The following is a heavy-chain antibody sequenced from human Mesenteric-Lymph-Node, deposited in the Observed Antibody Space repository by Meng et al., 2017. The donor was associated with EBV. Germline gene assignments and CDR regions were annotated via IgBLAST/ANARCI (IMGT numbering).Heavy chain of an antibody. CDR1: GGSISNSY. D-gene: IGHD3-10*01. Sequence: QVQLQESGPGLVTPSETRSLTCTVSGGSISNSYWTWIRQPPGKGLEWIGYSFYGGSSNYNPSLKSRVTIPIDTSKNQFSLKLSSVTAAGTAVYFCARGNYYASGRLDYWGQGTLVTVSS. J-gene: IGHJ4*02. CDR3: ARGNYYASGRLDY. CDR2: SFYGGSS. V-gene: IGHV4-59*01.